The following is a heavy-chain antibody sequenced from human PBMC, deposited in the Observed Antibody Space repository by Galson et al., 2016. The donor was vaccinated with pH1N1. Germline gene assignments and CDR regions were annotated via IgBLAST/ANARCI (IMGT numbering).Heavy chain of an antibody. CDR3: AKAERQLTVKGAFDV. Sequence: SLRLSCAASGFIFNTYSMNWVRQAPGKGLEWVSVINAAGDITNYADSLKGRFTISRDNSKNTLYLQISDVRAEDTAIYFCAKAERQLTVKGAFDVWGQGTMVTVSS. J-gene: IGHJ3*01. D-gene: IGHD3-9*01. CDR1: GFIFNTYS. V-gene: IGHV3-23*01. CDR2: INAAGDIT.